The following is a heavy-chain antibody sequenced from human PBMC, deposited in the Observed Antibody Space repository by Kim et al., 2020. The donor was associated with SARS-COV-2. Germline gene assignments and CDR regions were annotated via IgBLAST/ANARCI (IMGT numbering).Heavy chain of an antibody. CDR3: ARAGMYYDILTGYQENRNDAFDI. D-gene: IGHD3-9*01. Sequence: SETLSLTCTVSGGSISSYYWSWIRQPPGKGLEWIGYIYYSGSTNYNPSLKSRVTISVDTSKNQFSLKLSSVTAADTAVYYCARAGMYYDILTGYQENRNDAFDIGGQGTMVTVSS. V-gene: IGHV4-59*01. J-gene: IGHJ3*02. CDR2: IYYSGST. CDR1: GGSISSYY.